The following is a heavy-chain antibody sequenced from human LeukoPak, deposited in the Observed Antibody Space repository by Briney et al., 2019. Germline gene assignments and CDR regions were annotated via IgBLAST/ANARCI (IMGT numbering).Heavy chain of an antibody. CDR1: GFTFTSSA. CDR2: MVVASGNT. V-gene: IGHV1-58*01. CDR3: AADLVGYCSGGSCGAFDI. D-gene: IGHD2-15*01. Sequence: GTSVKVSCKASGFTFTSSAVQWVRQARGQRLEWIGWMVVASGNTNYAQKFQERVTITRDMSTSTAYMELSSLRSEDTAVYYCAADLVGYCSGGSCGAFDIWGQGTMVTVSS. J-gene: IGHJ3*02.